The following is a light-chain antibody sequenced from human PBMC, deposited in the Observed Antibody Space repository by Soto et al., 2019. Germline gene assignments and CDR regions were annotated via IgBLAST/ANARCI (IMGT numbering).Light chain of an antibody. J-gene: IGKJ1*01. CDR2: WAS. CDR3: QQYYSTPRT. Sequence: DIVMTQSPDSLAVSLGERATINCKSSQSVVYSSNNKNYLAWYQQKPGQPPKLLIYWASTRESGVPDRFSGSGSGTDFTLTISSLQAEDGAVYYCQQYYSTPRTFGQGTKVEIK. CDR1: QSVVYSSNNKNY. V-gene: IGKV4-1*01.